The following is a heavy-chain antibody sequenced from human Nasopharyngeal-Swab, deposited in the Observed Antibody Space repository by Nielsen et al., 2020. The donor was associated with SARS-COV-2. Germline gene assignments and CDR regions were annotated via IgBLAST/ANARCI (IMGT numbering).Heavy chain of an antibody. Sequence: SETLSLTCAVSGGSINNNAYSWTWIRQPPGKGLDSIGYIYSSGSTSYNPSLKSRVAMSIDRSKNHFSLRLTSVTAADTAVYYCARGATYCYAGRCHDYWGQGTLVTVSS. V-gene: IGHV4-30-2*01. CDR3: ARGATYCYAGRCHDY. J-gene: IGHJ4*02. D-gene: IGHD3-16*01. CDR2: IYSSGST. CDR1: GGSINNNAYS.